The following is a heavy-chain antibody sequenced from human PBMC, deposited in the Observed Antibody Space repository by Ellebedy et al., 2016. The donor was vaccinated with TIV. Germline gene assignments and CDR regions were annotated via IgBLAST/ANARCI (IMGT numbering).Heavy chain of an antibody. D-gene: IGHD4-17*01. J-gene: IGHJ6*02. Sequence: GEYLKISCAASGFTFSNYGMHWVRQAPGKGLEWVAFIRSDKSAIYYADSARGRFTISRDDSKNTLYLQMNSLRVEDTAVYYCVKGAYPVPTVMAVWGQGTTVTVPS. CDR1: GFTFSNYG. CDR3: VKGAYPVPTVMAV. V-gene: IGHV3-30*02. CDR2: IRSDKSAI.